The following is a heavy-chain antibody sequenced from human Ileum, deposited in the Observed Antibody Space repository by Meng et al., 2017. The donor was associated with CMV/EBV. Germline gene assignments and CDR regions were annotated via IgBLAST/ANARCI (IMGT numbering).Heavy chain of an antibody. CDR2: TRGDTDNT. CDR3: AKVSAPASIVMFFPH. V-gene: IGHV3-23*01. J-gene: IGHJ1*01. D-gene: IGHD2-2*01. CDR1: GFTFSNYA. Sequence: GRSLRLSCEPSGFTFSNYAMSWVRQAPGKGLEWVSTTRGDTDNTYYADSVKGRFTISRDNSQNTLYLQWNSLRAEDTAVYYCAKVSAPASIVMFFPHWGQGTLVTVSS.